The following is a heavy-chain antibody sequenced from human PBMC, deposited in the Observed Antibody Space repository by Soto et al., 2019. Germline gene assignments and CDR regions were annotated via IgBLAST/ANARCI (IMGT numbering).Heavy chain of an antibody. CDR2: IYYSGST. D-gene: IGHD3-16*02. V-gene: IGHV4-31*03. CDR1: GGSISSGGYY. J-gene: IGHJ4*02. CDR3: ASFSAMITFGGVIGL. Sequence: TSETLSLTCTVSGGSISSGGYYWSWIRQHPGKGLEWIGYIYYSGSTYYNPSLKSRVTISVDTSKNQFSLMLSSVTAADTAVYYWASFSAMITFGGVIGLWGQGTLVTVS.